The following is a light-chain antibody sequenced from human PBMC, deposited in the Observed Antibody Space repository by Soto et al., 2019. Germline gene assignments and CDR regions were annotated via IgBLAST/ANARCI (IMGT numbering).Light chain of an antibody. CDR2: GAS. J-gene: IGKJ1*01. CDR1: QSVSSY. CDR3: QQRSSWPRT. V-gene: IGKV3-11*01. Sequence: EIVLTQSPATLSLSPGERATLSCRASQSVSSYLAWYQQKPGQAPRLLIYGASNRATGIPARFSGSGSGTDFTLTISSLEPEDFVVYYCQQRSSWPRTFGQGTKVEI.